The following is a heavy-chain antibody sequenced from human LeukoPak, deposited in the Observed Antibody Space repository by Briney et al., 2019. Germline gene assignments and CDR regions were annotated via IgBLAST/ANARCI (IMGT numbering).Heavy chain of an antibody. V-gene: IGHV4-59*01. J-gene: IGHJ4*02. CDR3: ARAMRRLDFDY. Sequence: SETLSLTCTVSGGSISSYYWSWIRQPPGKGLEWIGYIYYSGSTNYNPSLKSRVTVSVDTSKNQFSLKLSSVTAADTAVYYCARAMRRLDFDYWGQGTLVTVSS. D-gene: IGHD3-9*01. CDR1: GGSISSYY. CDR2: IYYSGST.